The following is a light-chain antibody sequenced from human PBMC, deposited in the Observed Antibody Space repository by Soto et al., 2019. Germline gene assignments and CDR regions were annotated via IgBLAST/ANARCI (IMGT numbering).Light chain of an antibody. J-gene: IGKJ1*01. V-gene: IGKV3-15*01. Sequence: EIVMTQSPATLSVSPGERATLSCRASQSVSSNLAWYQQKPGQAPTLLMYGASTRVTGIPARFSGSGSGTEFTLTISSLQSEDFAVYYCQQYNNWPRTFGQGTKVDIK. CDR3: QQYNNWPRT. CDR1: QSVSSN. CDR2: GAS.